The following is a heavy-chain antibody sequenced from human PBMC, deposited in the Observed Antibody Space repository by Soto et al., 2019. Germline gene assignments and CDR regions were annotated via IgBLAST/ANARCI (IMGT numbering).Heavy chain of an antibody. J-gene: IGHJ6*04. Sequence: SVKVSCKASGGTFSSYAISWVRQAPGQGLEWMGGIIPIFGTANYAQKFQGRVTITADESTSTAYMELSSLRSEDTAVYYCARDKLPYAFWSGHPVVNFCPGMHVWGDGSMITVCS. CDR3: ARDKLPYAFWSGHPVVNFCPGMHV. CDR1: GGTFSSYA. CDR2: IIPIFGTA. D-gene: IGHD3-3*01. V-gene: IGHV1-69*13.